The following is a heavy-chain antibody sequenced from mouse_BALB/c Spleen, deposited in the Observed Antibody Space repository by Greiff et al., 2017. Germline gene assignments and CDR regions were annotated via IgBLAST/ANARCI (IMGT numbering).Heavy chain of an antibody. CDR2: IWGDGST. CDR1: GFSFTSFG. J-gene: IGHJ4*01. D-gene: IGHD2-4*01. CDR3: AKSGCYDYDHNAMDD. V-gene: IGHV2-3*01. Sequence: VMWVESGPGLVAPSQSRSITCTVSGFSFTSFGVRWVRQPPGKGLEWLGVIWGDGSTNYHSALISRLSISKNNSKSQVILQLNRLQTDDTATYYCAKSGCYDYDHNAMDDWGQGTSVTVSA.